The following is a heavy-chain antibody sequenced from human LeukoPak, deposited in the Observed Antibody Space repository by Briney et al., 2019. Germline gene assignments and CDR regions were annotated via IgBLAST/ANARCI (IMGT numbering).Heavy chain of an antibody. V-gene: IGHV3-48*04. CDR2: ISSSGSTI. Sequence: GGSLRLSCAASGFTFSNYWMHWVRQAPGKGLEWVSYISSSGSTIYYADSVKGRFTISRDNAKNSLYVQMNSLRAEHTAVYHCASRIYGDYGNYWGQEPWSPSPQ. CDR3: ASRIYGDYGNY. CDR1: GFTFSNYW. J-gene: IGHJ4*01. D-gene: IGHD4-17*01.